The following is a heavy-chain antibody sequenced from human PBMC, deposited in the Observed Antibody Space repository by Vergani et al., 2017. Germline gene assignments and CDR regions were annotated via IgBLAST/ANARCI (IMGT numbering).Heavy chain of an antibody. CDR2: INHSGST. CDR1: GGSFSGYY. CDR3: ARGGRYGSRYFDL. D-gene: IGHD4-17*01. V-gene: IGHV4-34*01. Sequence: QVQLQQWGAGLLKPSETLSLTCAVYGGSFSGYYWSWIRKPPGKGLEWIGEINHSGSTNYNPSLKSRVTISVDTSKNQFSLKLSSVTAADTAVYYCARGGRYGSRYFDLWGRGTLVTVSS. J-gene: IGHJ2*01.